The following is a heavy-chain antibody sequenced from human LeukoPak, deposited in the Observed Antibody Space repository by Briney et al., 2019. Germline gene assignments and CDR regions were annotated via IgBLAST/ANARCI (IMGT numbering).Heavy chain of an antibody. J-gene: IGHJ4*02. V-gene: IGHV4-31*03. CDR1: GGSISSGGYY. D-gene: IGHD6-13*01. Sequence: PSETLSLTCTVSGGSISSGGYYWSWIRQLPGKGLEWIGYIHYSGDTYSNPSLKSRVTISLDTSKNQLSLKVTSVTAADTAVYYCARDHGQQLVRDWGQGTLVTVSS. CDR2: IHYSGDT. CDR3: ARDHGQQLVRD.